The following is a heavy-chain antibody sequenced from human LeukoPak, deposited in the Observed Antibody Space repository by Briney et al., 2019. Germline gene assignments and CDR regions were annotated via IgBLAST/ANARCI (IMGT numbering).Heavy chain of an antibody. CDR3: AKDRPMAMRHNYGMDV. J-gene: IGHJ6*02. Sequence: PGRSLRLSCAASGFTFSSYGMHWVRQAPGKGLEWVAVISYDGSNKYYADSVKGRFTISRDNSKNTLYLQMNSLRAEDTAVYYCAKDRPMAMRHNYGMDVWGQGTTVTVSS. V-gene: IGHV3-30*18. CDR1: GFTFSSYG. D-gene: IGHD5-24*01. CDR2: ISYDGSNK.